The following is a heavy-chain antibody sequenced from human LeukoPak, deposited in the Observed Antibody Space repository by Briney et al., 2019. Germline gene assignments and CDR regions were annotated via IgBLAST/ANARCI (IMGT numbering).Heavy chain of an antibody. CDR3: ARESAKYSNYRCFDP. V-gene: IGHV1-18*01. CDR2: ISAYNGNT. Sequence: GASVKVSCKASGYTFTSYGISWVRQAPGQGLEWMGWISAYNGNTNYAHKLQGRVTMTTDTSTSTAYMELRSLRSDDTAVYYCARESAKYSNYRCFDPWGQGTLVTVSS. CDR1: GYTFTSYG. J-gene: IGHJ5*02. D-gene: IGHD4-11*01.